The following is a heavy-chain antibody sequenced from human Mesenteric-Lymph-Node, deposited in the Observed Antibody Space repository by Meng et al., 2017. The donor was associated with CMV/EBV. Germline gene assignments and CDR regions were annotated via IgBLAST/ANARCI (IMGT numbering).Heavy chain of an antibody. CDR1: GYTFTGYY. V-gene: IGHV1-2*02. CDR3: ARGQKPNYCSSTSCYTEDY. Sequence: ASVKVSCKASGYTFTGYYMHWVRQAPGQGLEWMGWINPNSGGTNYAQKFQGRVTMTRDTSISTAYMELSRLRSDDTAVYYCARGQKPNYCSSTSCYTEDYWGQGTLVTVSS. D-gene: IGHD2-2*02. CDR2: INPNSGGT. J-gene: IGHJ4*02.